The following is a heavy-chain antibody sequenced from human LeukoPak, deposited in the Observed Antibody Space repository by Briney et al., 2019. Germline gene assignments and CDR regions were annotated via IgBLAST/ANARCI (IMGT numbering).Heavy chain of an antibody. CDR2: INPSGGRT. J-gene: IGHJ4*02. Sequence: ASVKVSCKASGYTFTSYYMHWVRQAPGQGLEWMGIINPSGGRTSYAQKFQGRVSMTRDMSTSTVYMELSSLRSEDTAVYYCAKDVSVGGYSSSWYGGTYWGQGTLVTVSS. V-gene: IGHV1-46*01. CDR3: AKDVSVGGYSSSWYGGTY. D-gene: IGHD6-13*01. CDR1: GYTFTSYY.